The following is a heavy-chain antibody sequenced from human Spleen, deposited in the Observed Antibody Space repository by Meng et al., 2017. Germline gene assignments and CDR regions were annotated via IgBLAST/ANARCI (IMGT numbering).Heavy chain of an antibody. Sequence: GGSLRLSCTASGFTFGDYAMSWFRQAPGKGLEWVGFIRSKAYGGTTEYAASVKGRFTISRDDSKSIAYLQMNSLKTEDTAVYYCTRQQYTGYSSGWDVDYWGQGTLVTVSS. CDR3: TRQQYTGYSSGWDVDY. V-gene: IGHV3-49*03. CDR1: GFTFGDYA. CDR2: IRSKAYGGTT. D-gene: IGHD6-19*01. J-gene: IGHJ4*02.